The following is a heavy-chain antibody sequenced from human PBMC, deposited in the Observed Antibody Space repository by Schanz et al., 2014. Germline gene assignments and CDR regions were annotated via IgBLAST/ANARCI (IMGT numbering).Heavy chain of an antibody. D-gene: IGHD3-10*01. CDR2: ISASGGTT. J-gene: IGHJ6*02. CDR3: AKDGPGGSGSYSADGGMDV. CDR1: GFSFSSYA. Sequence: EVQLVESGGGLVEPGGSLRLSCAASGFSFSSYAMGWVRQARGKGLEWVSAISASGGTTYYADSVKGRFTISRDNAKSTLYLQMNSLRAEDTAVYYCAKDGPGGSGSYSADGGMDVWGQGTTVTVSS. V-gene: IGHV3-23*04.